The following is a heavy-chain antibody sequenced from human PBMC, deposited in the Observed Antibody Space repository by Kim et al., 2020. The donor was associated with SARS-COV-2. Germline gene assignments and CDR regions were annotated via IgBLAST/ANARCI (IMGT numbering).Heavy chain of an antibody. J-gene: IGHJ4*01. CDR1: GGSFSGYY. V-gene: IGHV4-34*01. Sequence: SETLSLTCAVYGGSFSGYYWSWIRQPPGKGLEWIGEINHSGSTNYNPSLKSRVTISVDTSKNKFSLKLRSVTAADTAVYYGARSGGRYFDWLLYFDYWG. CDR2: INHSGST. CDR3: ARSGGRYFDWLLYFDY. D-gene: IGHD3-9*01.